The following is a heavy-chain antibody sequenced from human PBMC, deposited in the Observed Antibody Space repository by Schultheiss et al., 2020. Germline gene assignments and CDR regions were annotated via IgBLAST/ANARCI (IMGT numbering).Heavy chain of an antibody. CDR1: GFTFSSYA. J-gene: IGHJ6*02. CDR2: ISGSGGST. Sequence: GESLKISCAASGFTFSSYAMSWVRQAPGKGLEWVSAISGSGGSTYYADSVKGRFTISRDNSKNTLYLQMNSLRAEDTAVYYCAKLKLEISYGMDVWGQGTTVTVSS. CDR3: AKLKLEISYGMDV. D-gene: IGHD6-6*01. V-gene: IGHV3-23*01.